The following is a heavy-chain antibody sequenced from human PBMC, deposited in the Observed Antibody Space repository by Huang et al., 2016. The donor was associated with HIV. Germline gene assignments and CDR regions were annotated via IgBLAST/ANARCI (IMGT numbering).Heavy chain of an antibody. CDR1: GFNCNIYD. J-gene: IGHJ4*02. CDR3: ARARGFLYDSTGYYSRYYFDS. V-gene: IGHV1-8*03. D-gene: IGHD3-22*01. Sequence: QVQLVQSGAGVRKPGASVKVSCKASGFNCNIYDFNWLRQASGQGLAWMGGMNPNGGNTGYAKKCQGRVTITRNTSITTAYMELRSLRSEDTAVYYCARARGFLYDSTGYYSRYYFDSWGQGTLVTISS. CDR2: MNPNGGNT.